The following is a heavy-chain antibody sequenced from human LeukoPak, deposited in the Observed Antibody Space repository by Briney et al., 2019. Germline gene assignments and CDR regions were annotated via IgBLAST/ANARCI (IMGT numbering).Heavy chain of an antibody. J-gene: IGHJ6*02. CDR2: ISYDGSNK. Sequence: PGRSLRLSCAASGFTFSSYAMHWVRQAPGKGLEWVAVISYDGSNKYYADSVKGRFTISRDNSKNTLYLQMNSLRAEDTAVYYCARDRGGGAAAAYYYYGMDVWGQGTTVTVSS. CDR3: ARDRGGGAAAAYYYYGMDV. D-gene: IGHD6-13*01. V-gene: IGHV3-30*04. CDR1: GFTFSSYA.